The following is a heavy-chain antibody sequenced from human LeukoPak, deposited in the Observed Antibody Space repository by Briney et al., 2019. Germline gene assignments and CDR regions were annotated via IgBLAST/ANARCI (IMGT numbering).Heavy chain of an antibody. J-gene: IGHJ3*02. CDR1: GYTFTGYY. V-gene: IGHV1-2*06. CDR3: AGVGGGELHVDAFDI. CDR2: INPNSGGT. D-gene: IGHD1-26*01. Sequence: ASVKVSCKASGYTFTGYYMHWVRQAPGQGLEWMGRINPNSGGTNYAQKFQGRVTMTRDTSISTAYMELSRLRSDDTAVYYCAGVGGGELHVDAFDIWGQGTMVTVSS.